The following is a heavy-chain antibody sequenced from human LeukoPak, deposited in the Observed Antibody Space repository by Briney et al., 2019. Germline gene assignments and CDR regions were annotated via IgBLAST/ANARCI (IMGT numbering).Heavy chain of an antibody. CDR2: TSGSSGSTI. CDR3: ARDKIQWLRYSYFDY. D-gene: IGHD5-12*01. J-gene: IGHJ4*02. Sequence: GGSLRLSCKASGFTFSRYGMNWVRQAPGRGLEWLSYTSGSSGSTIYYAQSVRGRFTISRDDAKNTLYLQMNSLRADDAAVYFCARDKIQWLRYSYFDYWGQGVLVTVSS. CDR1: GFTFSRYG. V-gene: IGHV3-48*01.